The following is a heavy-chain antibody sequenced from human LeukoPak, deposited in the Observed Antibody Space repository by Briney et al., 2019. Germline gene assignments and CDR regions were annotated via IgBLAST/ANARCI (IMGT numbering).Heavy chain of an antibody. J-gene: IGHJ5*01. CDR2: IYHTGIN. D-gene: IGHD3-22*01. V-gene: IGHV4-59*03. CDR1: GGSITTHY. CDR3: ARTAYSSGYFPNWFDS. Sequence: SETLSLTCSISGGSITTHYWSWIRQPPGKGLEWIGYIYHTGINKYNPSLKSRVTISVDTSKKQFSLKLSPVTAADTAVYYCARTAYSSGYFPNWFDSWGQGTLVTVSS.